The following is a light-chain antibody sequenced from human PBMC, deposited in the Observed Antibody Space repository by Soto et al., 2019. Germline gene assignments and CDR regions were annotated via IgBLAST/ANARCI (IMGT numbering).Light chain of an antibody. Sequence: IQLTQSPSSLSASVGDRVTITCRASQGISSYLAWYQQKPGKAPKLLIYAASTLQSGVPSRFSGSRSVTKLTLTISSLQPEDFGTYYCQQLNSYPLTFGRGTKVEIK. J-gene: IGKJ4*01. V-gene: IGKV1-9*01. CDR3: QQLNSYPLT. CDR2: AAS. CDR1: QGISSY.